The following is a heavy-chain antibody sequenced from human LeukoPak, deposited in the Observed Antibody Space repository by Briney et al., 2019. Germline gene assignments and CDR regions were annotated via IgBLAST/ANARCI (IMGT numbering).Heavy chain of an antibody. D-gene: IGHD2-2*01. CDR1: GFTFSSYA. CDR2: ISGSGGST. V-gene: IGHV3-23*01. J-gene: IGHJ4*02. Sequence: SGGSLRLSCAASGFTFSSYAMSWVRQAPGKGLEWVSAISGSGGSTYYADSVKGRFTISRDNSKNTLYLQMNSLRAEDTAVYYWANVLGYCSSTSGYAYWGQGTLVTVSS. CDR3: ANVLGYCSSTSGYAY.